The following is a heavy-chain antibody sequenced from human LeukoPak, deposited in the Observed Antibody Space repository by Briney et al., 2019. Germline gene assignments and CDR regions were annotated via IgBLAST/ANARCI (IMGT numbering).Heavy chain of an antibody. Sequence: GGSLRLSCAASGFTFSNYAMNWVRQAPGKGLEWVSAISGSGGSTYYADSVKGRFTISRDNSKNTLYLQMNSLRAEDTAVYYCAKTGGRITIFGVVTNWFDPWGQGTLVTVSS. CDR2: ISGSGGST. D-gene: IGHD3-3*01. CDR1: GFTFSNYA. CDR3: AKTGGRITIFGVVTNWFDP. V-gene: IGHV3-23*01. J-gene: IGHJ5*02.